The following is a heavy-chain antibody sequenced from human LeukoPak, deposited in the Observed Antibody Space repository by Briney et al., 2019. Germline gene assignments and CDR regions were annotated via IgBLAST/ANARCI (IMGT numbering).Heavy chain of an antibody. CDR1: GDSIRSGGYY. V-gene: IGHV4-30-2*01. CDR3: ARAYCSTTSCYDGGY. J-gene: IGHJ4*02. D-gene: IGHD2-2*01. CDR2: IYHSGST. Sequence: SETLSLTCTVSGDSIRSGGYYWSWIRQPPGKGLEWIGYIYHSGSTYYNPSLKSRVTISVDRSKNQFSLKLDSVTAADTAVYYCARAYCSTTSCYDGGYWGQGTLVTVSS.